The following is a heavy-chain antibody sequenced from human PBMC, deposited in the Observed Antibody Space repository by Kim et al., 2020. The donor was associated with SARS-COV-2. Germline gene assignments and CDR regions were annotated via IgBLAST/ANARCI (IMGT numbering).Heavy chain of an antibody. D-gene: IGHD4-17*01. V-gene: IGHV1-18*04. CDR2: ISARDCHA. CDR3: ARGAYGDVSFDY. CDR1: GYMFTSYG. Sequence: ASVKVSCKACGYMFTSYGFSWVRQAPGQGLEWLGWISARDCHAKYGQKVQGRVVMTTDTSTNTAYMELWSLRSDDTAMYYCARGAYGDVSFDYWGQGTLVTVSS. J-gene: IGHJ4*02.